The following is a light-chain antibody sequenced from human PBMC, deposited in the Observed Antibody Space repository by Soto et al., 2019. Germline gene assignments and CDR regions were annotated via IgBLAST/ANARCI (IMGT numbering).Light chain of an antibody. Sequence: QSALTQPASVSGSPGQSITISCTGTSSDVGGYNYVSWYQQHPGKAPKLMIYDVSNRHSGVSNRFSGSKSGNTASLTISGLQAEDEADYYCSSYTRRRTHVFGTGNKLTV. V-gene: IGLV2-14*01. CDR2: DVS. CDR1: SSDVGGYNY. CDR3: SSYTRRRTHV. J-gene: IGLJ1*01.